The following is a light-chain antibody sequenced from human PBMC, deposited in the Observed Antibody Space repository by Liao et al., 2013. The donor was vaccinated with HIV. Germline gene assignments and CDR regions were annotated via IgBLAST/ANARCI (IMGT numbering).Light chain of an antibody. CDR3: QSTDSSGVV. CDR2: YDS. Sequence: SYVLTQPPSVSVAPGKTARITCGGNNIGGKSVHWYQQKPGQAPVLVICYDSDRPSGIPERFSGSSSGTTVTLTISGVQAEDEADYYCQSTDSSGVVFGGGTKLTVL. J-gene: IGLJ2*01. CDR1: NIGGKS. V-gene: IGLV3-21*01.